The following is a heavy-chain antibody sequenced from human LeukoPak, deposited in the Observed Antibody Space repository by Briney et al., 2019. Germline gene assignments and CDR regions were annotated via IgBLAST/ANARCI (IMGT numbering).Heavy chain of an antibody. D-gene: IGHD5-24*01. CDR3: VRGQDGIDNWFDP. CDR2: IRGNSETI. Sequence: GGSLRLSCTASGFIFSNYGMSWVRQAPGKGLEWISYIRGNSETIHYADSVKGRFTISRDNAKNSLSLQMTSLRAEDTAVYYCVRGQDGIDNWFDPWGQGTLVTVAS. CDR1: GFIFSNYG. V-gene: IGHV3-48*01. J-gene: IGHJ5*02.